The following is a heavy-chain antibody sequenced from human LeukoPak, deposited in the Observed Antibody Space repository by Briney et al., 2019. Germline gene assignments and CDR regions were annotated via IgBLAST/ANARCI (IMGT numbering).Heavy chain of an antibody. D-gene: IGHD7-27*01. Sequence: GGSLRLSCAASGFTFSNYAMNWVRQAPGKGLEWVSGIRVNDETYYADSVKGRFTISRDNSENTLYLQMGGLRAEDTAVYYCAKGTGDMGYYFDRWGPGNPGHRLL. CDR2: IRVNDET. V-gene: IGHV3-23*01. CDR1: GFTFSNYA. J-gene: IGHJ4*02. CDR3: AKGTGDMGYYFDR.